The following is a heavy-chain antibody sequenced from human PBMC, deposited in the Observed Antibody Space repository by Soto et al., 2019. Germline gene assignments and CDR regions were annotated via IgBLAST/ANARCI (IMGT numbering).Heavy chain of an antibody. Sequence: PCGSLRLSCASSGFTFRNSVMTWIRQAPGKGLEWVGRIKSKTNGGTTYYAEPVKGRISISRDDSKNTLYLQMISIKTEHTSLYSCATVREFRRIAAYWGKGTLVNVSP. V-gene: IGHV3-15*05. J-gene: IGHJ1*01. D-gene: IGHD2-15*01. CDR3: ATVREFRRIAAY. CDR2: IKSKTNGGTT. CDR1: GFTFRNSV.